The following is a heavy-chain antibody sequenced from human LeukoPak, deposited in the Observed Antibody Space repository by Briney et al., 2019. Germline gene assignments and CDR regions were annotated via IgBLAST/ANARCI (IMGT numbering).Heavy chain of an antibody. J-gene: IGHJ3*02. CDR3: ACLPYAFDI. CDR1: GYTFTTYY. CDR2: INPSGGST. Sequence: ASVKVSCKASGYTFTTYYIHWVRQAPGQGLGWMALINPSGGSTHYAQKFQGRVTVTRDTSTSTVYMELTSLRSEDTAVYYCACLPYAFDIWGQGTMVTVSS. V-gene: IGHV1-46*01.